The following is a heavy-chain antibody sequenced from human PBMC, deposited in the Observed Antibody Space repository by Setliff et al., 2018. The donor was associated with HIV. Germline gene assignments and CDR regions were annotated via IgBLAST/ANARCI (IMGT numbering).Heavy chain of an antibody. J-gene: IGHJ3*02. CDR3: ATAVAGADAFDI. V-gene: IGHV4-34*01. CDR1: GGSFSGYY. D-gene: IGHD6-19*01. Sequence: SETLSLTCAVYGGSFSGYYWSWIRQPPGKGLEWIGEINHSGSTNYTPSLKSRVTISVDTSKNQFSLKLSSVTAADTAVYYCATAVAGADAFDIWGQGTMVTVS. CDR2: INHSGST.